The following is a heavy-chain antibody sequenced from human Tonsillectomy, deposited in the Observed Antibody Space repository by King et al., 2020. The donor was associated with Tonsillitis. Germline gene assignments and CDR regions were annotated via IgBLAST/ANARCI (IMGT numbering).Heavy chain of an antibody. CDR3: ASHRITVFRVVMILHPFDH. CDR2: INNSGST. J-gene: IGHJ4*02. D-gene: IGHD3-3*01. Sequence: MQLQESGPGLVKPSETLSLTCSVSADSISSSLYYWGWIRQPPGKGLEWIGSINNSGSTYYNPSVRGRVTISGDSSKNQFSLNLTSVTATDTAVYYCASHRITVFRVVMILHPFDHWGQGTLVTVSS. CDR1: ADSISSSLYY. V-gene: IGHV4-39*01.